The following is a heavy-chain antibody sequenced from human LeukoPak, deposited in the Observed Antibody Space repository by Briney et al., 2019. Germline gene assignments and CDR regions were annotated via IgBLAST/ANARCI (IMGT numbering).Heavy chain of an antibody. CDR1: GFTFSVYY. V-gene: IGHV3-11*04. D-gene: IGHD2-2*01. Sequence: GGSLRLSCAASGFTFSVYYMSWIRQAPGRGLEWVSYISSSGSTIYYADSVKGRFTISRDNAKHSLYLRVNSQRTRDPAVCYRARDPPDIVVVPAASLWFDPWGQGTLVTVS. J-gene: IGHJ5*02. CDR3: ARDPPDIVVVPAASLWFDP. CDR2: ISSSGSTI.